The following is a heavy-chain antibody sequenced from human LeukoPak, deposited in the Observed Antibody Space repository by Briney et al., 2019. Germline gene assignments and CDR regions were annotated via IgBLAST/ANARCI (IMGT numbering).Heavy chain of an antibody. J-gene: IGHJ4*02. Sequence: GGSLRLSCAASGFTFGSYEMNWVRQAPGKGLEWVSYISSSGSTIYYADSVKGRFTISRDNAKNSLYLQMNSLRAEDTAVNYCARDLEDTAMVPFDYWGQGTLVTVSS. CDR2: ISSSGSTI. CDR3: ARDLEDTAMVPFDY. D-gene: IGHD5-18*01. CDR1: GFTFGSYE. V-gene: IGHV3-48*03.